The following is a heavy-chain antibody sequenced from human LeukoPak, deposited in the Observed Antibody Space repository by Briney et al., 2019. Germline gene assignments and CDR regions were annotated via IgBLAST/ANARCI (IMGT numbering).Heavy chain of an antibody. CDR3: ASTTLRFLEWLSPYYYYMDV. J-gene: IGHJ6*03. D-gene: IGHD3-3*01. V-gene: IGHV4-61*02. Sequence: SETLSLTCTVSGGSISSGSYYWNWIRQPAGKGLEWIGRIYTSGSTNYNPSLKSRVTISVDTSKNQFSLKLSSVTAADTAVYYCASTTLRFLEWLSPYYYYMDVWGKGTTVTVSS. CDR2: IYTSGST. CDR1: GGSISSGSYY.